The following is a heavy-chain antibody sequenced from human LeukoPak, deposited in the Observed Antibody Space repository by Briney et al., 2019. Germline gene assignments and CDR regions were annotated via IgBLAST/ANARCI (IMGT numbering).Heavy chain of an antibody. Sequence: GGSLRLSCAASGFTFSSYEMNWVRQAPGKGLEWVSAISGSGGSTYYADSVKGRFTISRDNSKNTLYLQMNSLRAEDTAVYYCAKASGSYYYYYYMDVWGKGTTVTISS. CDR3: AKASGSYYYYYYMDV. CDR1: GFTFSSYE. CDR2: ISGSGGST. J-gene: IGHJ6*03. V-gene: IGHV3-23*01. D-gene: IGHD1-26*01.